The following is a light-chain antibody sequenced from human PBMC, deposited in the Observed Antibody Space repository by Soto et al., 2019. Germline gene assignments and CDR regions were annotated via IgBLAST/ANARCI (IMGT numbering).Light chain of an antibody. Sequence: EIVMTQSPATLSVSPGERATLSCRASQSVSSNLAWYQQNPGQAPRLLIYGASTRATGIPARFSGSGSGTDFTLTITSLQSEDFAVYCCQHYNDWPHSFGQGTKLEIK. CDR1: QSVSSN. CDR3: QHYNDWPHS. V-gene: IGKV3-15*01. CDR2: GAS. J-gene: IGKJ2*03.